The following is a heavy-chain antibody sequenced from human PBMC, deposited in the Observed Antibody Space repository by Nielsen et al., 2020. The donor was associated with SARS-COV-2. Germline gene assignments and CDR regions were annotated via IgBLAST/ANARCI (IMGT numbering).Heavy chain of an antibody. CDR2: VDHSGST. Sequence: SETLSLTCAVYGGSFSGYYWSWIRQPQGKGLEWIGEVDHSGSTNYNPSLKSRVTISVDTSKNQFSLKLTSVTAADTAVYYCARGLGYSGLSVPFDYWGQGTLVTVSS. J-gene: IGHJ4*02. D-gene: IGHD5-12*01. CDR1: GGSFSGYY. CDR3: ARGLGYSGLSVPFDY. V-gene: IGHV4-34*01.